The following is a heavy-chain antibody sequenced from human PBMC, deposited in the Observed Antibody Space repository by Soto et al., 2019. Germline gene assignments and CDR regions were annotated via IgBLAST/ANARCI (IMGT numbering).Heavy chain of an antibody. CDR2: INAGNGNT. CDR3: ARAVAVPADFDY. CDR1: GYTFTGYA. Sequence: QVQLVQSGAEEKKPGASVKVSCKASGYTFTGYAMHWVRQAPGQRLEWMGWINAGNGNTKSSQKFQGRVTITRDTSASTAYMELRSLRSEDTAVYYCARAVAVPADFDYWGQGTLVTVSS. D-gene: IGHD6-19*01. J-gene: IGHJ4*02. V-gene: IGHV1-3*05.